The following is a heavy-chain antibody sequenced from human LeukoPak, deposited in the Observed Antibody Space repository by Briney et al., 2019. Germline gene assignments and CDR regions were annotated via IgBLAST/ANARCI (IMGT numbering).Heavy chain of an antibody. V-gene: IGHV3-23*01. Sequence: GGSLRLSCAVSGITLSNYGMSWVRQAPGKGLEWVAGISDSGGRTNYADSVKGRFTISRDNSKNTLYLQMNSLRAEDTAVYYCARTSTMIVVIDAFDIWGHGTMVTVSS. CDR1: GITLSNYG. D-gene: IGHD3-22*01. J-gene: IGHJ3*02. CDR3: ARTSTMIVVIDAFDI. CDR2: ISDSGGRT.